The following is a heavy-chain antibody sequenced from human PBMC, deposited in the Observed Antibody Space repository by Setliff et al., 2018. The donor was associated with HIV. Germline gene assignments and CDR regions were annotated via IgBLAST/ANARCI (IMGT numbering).Heavy chain of an antibody. CDR1: GGSISSYY. D-gene: IGHD3-22*01. CDR3: AKVEGGYLSYFDY. V-gene: IGHV4-59*01. CDR2: ISYSGST. J-gene: IGHJ4*02. Sequence: PSETLSLTCTVSGGSISSYYWSWIRQPPGKGLEWIGYISYSGSTNYNPSLKSRVTISVDTSKNQFSLKLSSVTAADTAVYYCAKVEGGYLSYFDYWGQGTLVTVSS.